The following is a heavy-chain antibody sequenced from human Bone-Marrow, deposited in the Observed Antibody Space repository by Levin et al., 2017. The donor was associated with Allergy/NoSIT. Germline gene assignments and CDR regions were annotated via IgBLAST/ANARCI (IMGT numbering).Heavy chain of an antibody. D-gene: IGHD6-19*01. CDR1: GFTFSNYA. V-gene: IGHV3-30*04. Sequence: GESLKISCAASGFTFSNYAVHWVRQAPGKGLEWVALISYDGRLKYYADSVKGRFTISRDNSKNTLFLQMNSLRPEDTAVFYCAASLAGIGGYYDYWGQGTLVTVSS. CDR2: ISYDGRLK. CDR3: AASLAGIGGYYDY. J-gene: IGHJ4*02.